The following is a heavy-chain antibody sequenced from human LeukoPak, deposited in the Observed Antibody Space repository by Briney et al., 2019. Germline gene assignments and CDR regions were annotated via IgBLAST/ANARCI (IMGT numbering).Heavy chain of an antibody. V-gene: IGHV3-9*01. CDR2: ISWNSGSI. CDR1: GFTFDDYA. CDR3: AKDIGYSSGWYRYYYYGMDV. D-gene: IGHD6-19*01. J-gene: IGHJ6*02. Sequence: GRSLRLSCAASGFTFDDYAMHWVRQAPGKGLEWVSGISWNSGSIGYADSVKGRFTISRDNAKNSLYLQMNSLRAEDTALYYCAKDIGYSSGWYRYYYYGMDVWGQGTTVTVSS.